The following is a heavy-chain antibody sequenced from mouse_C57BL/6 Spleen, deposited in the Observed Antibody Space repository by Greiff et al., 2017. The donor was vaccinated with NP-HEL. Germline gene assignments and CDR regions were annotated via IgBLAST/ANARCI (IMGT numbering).Heavy chain of an antibody. CDR1: GYTFTSYW. V-gene: IGHV1-69*01. D-gene: IGHD2-1*01. J-gene: IGHJ2*01. CDR3: ARQGIYYGKGYFDY. CDR2: IDPSDSYT. Sequence: QVQLQQSGAELVMPGASVKLSCKASGYTFTSYWLHWVKQRPGQGLEWIGEIDPSDSYTNYNQKFKGKSNLTVDKSSSTAYMQLSSLTSEDSAVYYCARQGIYYGKGYFDYWGQGTTLTVSS.